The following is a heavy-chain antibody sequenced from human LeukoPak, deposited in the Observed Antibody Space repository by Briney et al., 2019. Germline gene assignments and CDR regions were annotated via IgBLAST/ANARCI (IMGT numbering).Heavy chain of an antibody. CDR2: IYHSGST. V-gene: IGHV4-30-2*01. CDR3: ARDPGSPRGYFDL. J-gene: IGHJ2*01. Sequence: SQTLSLTCTVSGGSMSSGSYSWSWIRQPPGKGLEWIGYIYHSGSTYYNPSLKSRVTISVDRSKKQFSLKLSSVAAADTAVYYCARDPGSPRGYFDLWGRGTLVTVSS. CDR1: GGSMSSGSYS. D-gene: IGHD2-15*01.